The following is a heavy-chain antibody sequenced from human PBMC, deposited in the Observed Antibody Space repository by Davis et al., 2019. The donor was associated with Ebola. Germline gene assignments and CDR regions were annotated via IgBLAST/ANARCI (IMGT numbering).Heavy chain of an antibody. Sequence: SETLSLTCTVSGGSISSSSYYWGWIRQHPGKGLEWIGYIYYSGSTNYNPSLKSRVTISVDTSKNQFSLKLSSVTAADTAVYYCARLRPTAMVFYGMDVWGQGTTVTVSS. J-gene: IGHJ6*02. CDR2: IYYSGST. CDR1: GGSISSSSYY. V-gene: IGHV4-61*05. CDR3: ARLRPTAMVFYGMDV. D-gene: IGHD5-18*01.